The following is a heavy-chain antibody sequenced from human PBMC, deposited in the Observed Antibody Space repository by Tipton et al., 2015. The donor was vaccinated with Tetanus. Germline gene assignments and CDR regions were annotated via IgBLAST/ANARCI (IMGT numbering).Heavy chain of an antibody. D-gene: IGHD3-10*01. J-gene: IGHJ4*02. CDR3: ASGVTLDY. CDR1: GSNFIRHF. V-gene: IGHV1-69*06. Sequence: QVQLVQSGAEVKKPGASVRVSCKTSGSNFIRHFVQWVRLAPGQGLQWVGGIIPIFGTITYAQKFQGRVTITADKSTNTAYMELNSLRSEDTAVYYCASGVTLDYWGQGTLVSVSS. CDR2: IIPIFGTI.